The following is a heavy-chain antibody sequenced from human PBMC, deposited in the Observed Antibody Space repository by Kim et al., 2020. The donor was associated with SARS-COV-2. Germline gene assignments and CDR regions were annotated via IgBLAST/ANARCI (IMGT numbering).Heavy chain of an antibody. J-gene: IGHJ6*02. CDR1: GFTVSSNY. Sequence: GGSQRLSCAASGFTVSSNYMSWVRQAPGKGLEWVSVIYSGGSTYYADSVKGRFTISRHNSKNTLYLQMNSLRAEDTAVYYCARFGPNLNYYDSSGYYYPGGMDVWGQGTTVTVS. V-gene: IGHV3-53*04. CDR3: ARFGPNLNYYDSSGYYYPGGMDV. D-gene: IGHD3-22*01. CDR2: IYSGGST.